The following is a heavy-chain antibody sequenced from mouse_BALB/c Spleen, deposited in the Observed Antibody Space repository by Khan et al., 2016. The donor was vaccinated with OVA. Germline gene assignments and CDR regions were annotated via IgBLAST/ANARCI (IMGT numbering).Heavy chain of an antibody. CDR1: GYSITSDYA. Sequence: EVQLQESGPGLVKPSLSLSLTCTVTGYSITSDYAWNWIRQFPGHKLEWMGYISYSGRTSYTPSLKSRISITRDTSKNQCFLKMNAVTTEDTATYFCVRGRAYWGQGTLVTVAA. CDR3: VRGRAY. D-gene: IGHD3-3*01. V-gene: IGHV3-2*02. J-gene: IGHJ3*01. CDR2: ISYSGRT.